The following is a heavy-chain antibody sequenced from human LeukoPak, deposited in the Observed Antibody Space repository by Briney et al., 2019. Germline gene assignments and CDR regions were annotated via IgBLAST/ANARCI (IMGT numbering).Heavy chain of an antibody. CDR3: ATGSGLWFGPRAPHAFDI. J-gene: IGHJ3*02. V-gene: IGHV4-59*01. D-gene: IGHD3-10*01. Sequence: SETLSLTCTVSGGSISRYYWSWIRQPPGKGLEWIGHIYYTGTTNYDPSLKSRVTISVDTSKNQLSLNLSSVTAADTAVYYCATGSGLWFGPRAPHAFDIWGQGTMVTVSS. CDR1: GGSISRYY. CDR2: IYYTGTT.